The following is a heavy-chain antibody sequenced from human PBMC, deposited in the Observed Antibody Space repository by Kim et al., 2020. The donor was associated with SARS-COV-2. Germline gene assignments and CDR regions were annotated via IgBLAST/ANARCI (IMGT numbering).Heavy chain of an antibody. J-gene: IGHJ4*02. Sequence: SVKGRFTTSRDNAKNTLYLQMNSLRAEDTAVYYCARDGYCSGGSCYPLDYWGQGTLVTVSS. V-gene: IGHV3-74*01. CDR3: ARDGYCSGGSCYPLDY. D-gene: IGHD2-15*01.